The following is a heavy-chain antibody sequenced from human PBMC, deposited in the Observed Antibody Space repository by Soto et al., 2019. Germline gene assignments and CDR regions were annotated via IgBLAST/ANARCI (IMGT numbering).Heavy chain of an antibody. D-gene: IGHD3-22*01. V-gene: IGHV4-4*02. CDR1: GGSISSSNW. J-gene: IGHJ4*02. Sequence: QVQLQESGPGLVKPSGTLSLTCAVSGGSISSSNWWTWVRQPPGKGLEWIGQIYHSGSANYNPSLKSRFPISVDKSKKQFSLKLNSMTAADTAVYYCARGYYYDSSGYYSYLDYWSQGTLVTVSS. CDR3: ARGYYYDSSGYYSYLDY. CDR2: IYHSGSA.